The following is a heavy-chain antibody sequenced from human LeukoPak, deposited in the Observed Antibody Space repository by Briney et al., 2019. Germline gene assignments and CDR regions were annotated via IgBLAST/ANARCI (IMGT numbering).Heavy chain of an antibody. CDR3: ARDQRDYGGDSESHAFDI. CDR1: GYTFTSYY. Sequence: GASVKVSCKASGYTFTSYYMHWVRQAPGQGLEWMGIINPNGGSTSYAQKFQGRVTMTSDTSTSTVYMELSSLRSDDTAVYYCARDQRDYGGDSESHAFDIWGQGTMVIVSS. D-gene: IGHD4-23*01. CDR2: INPNGGST. J-gene: IGHJ3*02. V-gene: IGHV1-46*01.